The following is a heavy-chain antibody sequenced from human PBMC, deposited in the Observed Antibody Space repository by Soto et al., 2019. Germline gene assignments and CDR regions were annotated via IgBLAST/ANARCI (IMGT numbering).Heavy chain of an antibody. D-gene: IGHD1-7*01. CDR2: IYYSGST. CDR1: GGSISSYY. CDR3: ARGWDFKNYEYYFDY. Sequence: SETLSLTCTVSGGSISSYYWSWIRQPPGKGLEWIGYIYYSGSTNYNPSLKSRVTISVDTSKNQFSLKLSSVTAADTAVYYCARGWDFKNYEYYFDYWGQGTLVTVSS. V-gene: IGHV4-59*01. J-gene: IGHJ4*02.